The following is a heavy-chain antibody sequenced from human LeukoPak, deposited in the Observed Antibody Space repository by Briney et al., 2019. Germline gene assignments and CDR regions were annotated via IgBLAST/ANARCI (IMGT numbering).Heavy chain of an antibody. J-gene: IGHJ6*03. V-gene: IGHV4-59*01. CDR3: ARAAAGLGVYYYYYYMDV. Sequence: PSETLSLTCTVSGGSISSYYWSWIRQPPGKGLEWIGYIYYSGSTNYNPSLKSRVTISVDTSKNQFSLKLSSVTAADTAVYYCARAAAGLGVYYYYYYMDVWGKGTTVTISS. D-gene: IGHD6-13*01. CDR1: GGSISSYY. CDR2: IYYSGST.